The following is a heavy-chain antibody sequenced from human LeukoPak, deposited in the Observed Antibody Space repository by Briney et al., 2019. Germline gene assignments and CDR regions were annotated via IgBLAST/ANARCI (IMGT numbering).Heavy chain of an antibody. CDR3: ARLEAAAGPDINYYYGMDV. J-gene: IGHJ6*02. V-gene: IGHV1-46*01. CDR2: INPSGGST. D-gene: IGHD6-13*01. CDR1: GYTFTSYY. Sequence: GASVKVSCKASGYTFTSYYMHWVRQAPGQGLEWMGIINPSGGSTSYAQKFQGRVTMTRDTSTSTVYMELSSLRSEDTAVYYCARLEAAAGPDINYYYGMDVWGQGTTVTASS.